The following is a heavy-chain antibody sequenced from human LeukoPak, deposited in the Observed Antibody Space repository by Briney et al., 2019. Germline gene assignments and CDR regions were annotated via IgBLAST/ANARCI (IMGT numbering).Heavy chain of an antibody. V-gene: IGHV3-21*01. CDR3: GRVGGRSKAAKGDAFDI. J-gene: IGHJ3*02. Sequence: PGGSLRLSCAASGNYWMHWVRQAPGKGLEWVSSISSGSTYMYYADSVKGRFTISRDNAQNSMYLQMNSLRAEDTAVYYCGRVGGRSKAAKGDAFDIWGQGTMVTVSS. D-gene: IGHD6-6*01. CDR2: ISSGSTYM. CDR1: GNYW.